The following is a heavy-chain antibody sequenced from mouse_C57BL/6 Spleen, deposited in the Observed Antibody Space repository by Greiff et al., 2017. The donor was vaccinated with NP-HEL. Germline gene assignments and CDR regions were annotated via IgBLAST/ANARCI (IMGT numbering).Heavy chain of an antibody. CDR3: ARITTVVADY. CDR2: IYPGDGDT. V-gene: IGHV1-82*01. D-gene: IGHD1-1*01. Sequence: QVQLQQSGPELVKPGASVKISCKASGYAFSSSWMNWVKQRPGKGLEWIGRIYPGDGDTNYNGKFKGKATLTADKSSSTAYMQLSSLTSEDSAVXFCARITTVVADYWGQGTTLTVSS. J-gene: IGHJ2*01. CDR1: GYAFSSSW.